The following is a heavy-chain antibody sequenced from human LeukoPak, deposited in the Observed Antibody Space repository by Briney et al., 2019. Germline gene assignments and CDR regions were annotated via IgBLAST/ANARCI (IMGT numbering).Heavy chain of an antibody. V-gene: IGHV4-59*01. CDR3: ARVFDSGSQAYFYYMDV. Sequence: PSETLSLTCTVSGGSISSYYWNWIRQPPGKGLEWIGYIYYSGSTNYNPSLKSRVTMSVDTSKNQFSLKVSSVTAADTAVYYCARVFDSGSQAYFYYMDVWGKGTTVTISS. D-gene: IGHD3-10*01. CDR1: GGSISSYY. CDR2: IYYSGST. J-gene: IGHJ6*03.